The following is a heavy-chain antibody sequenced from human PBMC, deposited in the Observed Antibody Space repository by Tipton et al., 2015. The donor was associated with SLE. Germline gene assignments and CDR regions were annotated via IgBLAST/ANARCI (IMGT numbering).Heavy chain of an antibody. CDR3: ARQGAVAGFDY. CDR2: IYHSGST. J-gene: IGHJ4*02. Sequence: TLSLTCTVSGYSISSGYYWGWIRQPPGKGLEWIGSIYHSGSTNYNPSLKSRVTISVDTSKNQFSLKLSSVTAADTAVYYCARQGAVAGFDYWGQGTLVTVSS. D-gene: IGHD6-19*01. V-gene: IGHV4-38-2*02. CDR1: GYSISSGYY.